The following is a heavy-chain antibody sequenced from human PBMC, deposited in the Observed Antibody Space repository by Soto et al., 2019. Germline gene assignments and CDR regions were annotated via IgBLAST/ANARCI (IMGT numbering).Heavy chain of an antibody. CDR1: GGSISSGGYY. Sequence: SETLSLTCTVSGGSISSGGYYWSWIRQHPGKGLERIGYIYYSGSTYYNPSLKSRVTISVDTSKNQFSLKLSSVTAADTAVYYCARGSNYYDSSGTFDYWAQGTLVTVS. D-gene: IGHD3-22*01. J-gene: IGHJ4*02. CDR3: ARGSNYYDSSGTFDY. CDR2: IYYSGST. V-gene: IGHV4-31*03.